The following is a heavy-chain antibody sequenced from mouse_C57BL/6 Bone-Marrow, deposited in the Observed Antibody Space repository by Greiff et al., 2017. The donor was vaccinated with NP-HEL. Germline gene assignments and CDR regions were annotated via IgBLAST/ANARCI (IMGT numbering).Heavy chain of an antibody. V-gene: IGHV5-9-1*02. CDR1: GFTFSSYA. J-gene: IGHJ1*03. CDR3: TREEYFDV. CDR2: ISSGSDYI. Sequence: EVMLVESGAGLVKPGGSLKLSCAASGFTFSSYAMSWVRQTPEKRLEWVAYISSGSDYIYYADTVKGRFTISSDNARNTLYLQMSSLKSEDTAMYYCTREEYFDVWGTGTTVTVSS.